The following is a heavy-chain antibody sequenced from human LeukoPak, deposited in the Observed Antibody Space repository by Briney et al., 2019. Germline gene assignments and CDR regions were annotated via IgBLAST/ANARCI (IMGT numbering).Heavy chain of an antibody. V-gene: IGHV4-39*01. CDR1: GGSISSSSYY. J-gene: IGHJ4*02. D-gene: IGHD3-22*01. Sequence: PSETLSLTCTVSGGSISSSSYYWSRIRQPPGKGLEWNGSIYYSGSTYYNPSLKSRVTISVDTSKNQFSLKLSSVTAADTAVYYCASITYYYDSSGYSDYWGQGTLVTVSS. CDR2: IYYSGST. CDR3: ASITYYYDSSGYSDY.